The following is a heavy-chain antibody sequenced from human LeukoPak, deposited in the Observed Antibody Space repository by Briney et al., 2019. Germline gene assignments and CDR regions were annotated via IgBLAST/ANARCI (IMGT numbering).Heavy chain of an antibody. CDR3: TRVPLGSRSWHDF. J-gene: IGHJ4*02. CDR2: INTDGSST. D-gene: IGHD2-15*01. Sequence: TGGSLRLSCAASGFTFSSYWMHWVRQAPGKGLVWVSRINTDGSSTNYADFVKGRFTISRDNAKNTLYLQMNSLRAEDTAVYYCTRVPLGSRSWHDFWGQGSLVTVSS. CDR1: GFTFSSYW. V-gene: IGHV3-74*01.